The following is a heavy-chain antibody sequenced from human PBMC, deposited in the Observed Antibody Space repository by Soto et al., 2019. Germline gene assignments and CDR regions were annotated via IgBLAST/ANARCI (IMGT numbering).Heavy chain of an antibody. CDR3: ARHRSSSSTNNWSDP. Sequence: PGESLKISCKGSGYSFTSYWIGWVRQMPGKGLEWMGIIYPGDSDTRYSPSFQGQVTISVDKSISTAYLQWSSLKASDTAMYYCARHRSSSSTNNWSDPWGQGTLVTVSS. CDR2: IYPGDSDT. D-gene: IGHD6-13*01. V-gene: IGHV5-51*01. J-gene: IGHJ5*02. CDR1: GYSFTSYW.